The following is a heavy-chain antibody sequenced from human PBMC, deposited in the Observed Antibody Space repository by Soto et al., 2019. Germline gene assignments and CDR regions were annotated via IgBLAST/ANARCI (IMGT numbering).Heavy chain of an antibody. CDR1: GFTFSSYG. D-gene: IGHD4-17*01. CDR2: ISYDGSNK. J-gene: IGHJ6*02. CDR3: AQGGGYGDYNVQTMDV. V-gene: IGHV3-30*18. Sequence: QVQLVESGGGVVQPGRSLRLSCAASGFTFSSYGMHWVRQAPVKGLEWVAVISYDGSNKYYADSVKGRFTISRDNSKNTLYLQMNSLRAEDTAVYYCAQGGGYGDYNVQTMDVWGQGTTVTVSS.